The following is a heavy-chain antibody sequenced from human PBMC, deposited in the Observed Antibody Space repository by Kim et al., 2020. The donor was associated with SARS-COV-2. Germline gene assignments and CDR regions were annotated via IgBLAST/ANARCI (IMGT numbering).Heavy chain of an antibody. V-gene: IGHV3-48*02. D-gene: IGHD3-22*01. CDR3: ARAESTGYYDDY. J-gene: IGHJ4*02. Sequence: IYYADSVKGRFTICRDNAKNSLYIQMNSLRDEDTAVYYCARAESTGYYDDYWGQGTLVTVSS. CDR2: I.